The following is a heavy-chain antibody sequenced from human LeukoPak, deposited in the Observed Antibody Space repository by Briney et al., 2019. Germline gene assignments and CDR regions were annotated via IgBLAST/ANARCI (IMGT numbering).Heavy chain of an antibody. J-gene: IGHJ4*02. CDR2: MFYLGSP. V-gene: IGHV4-31*03. CDR1: GGSINSGGYY. CDR3: AKGDPYGNIDS. Sequence: KPSETLSLTCTVSGGSINSGGYYWSWIRQHPGRGLEWIGYMFYLGSPYYNPSLKSRVTISLDTSNNHFSLKLSSVTAADTAVYYCAKGDPYGNIDSWGRGTLVTVSS. D-gene: IGHD1/OR15-1a*01.